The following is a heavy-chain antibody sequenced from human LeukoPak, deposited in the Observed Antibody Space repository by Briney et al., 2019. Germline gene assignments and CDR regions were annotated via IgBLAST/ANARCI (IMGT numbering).Heavy chain of an antibody. J-gene: IGHJ4*02. D-gene: IGHD1-26*01. Sequence: GGSLRLSCAASGFTVNSNYMSWVRQAPGKGLEWVSVIYSGGSTYYADSVKGRFTISRDNSKNTLYLQMNSLRAEDTAVYYCARAQMGAPTDYWGQGTLVTVSS. CDR1: GFTVNSNY. V-gene: IGHV3-66*01. CDR3: ARAQMGAPTDY. CDR2: IYSGGST.